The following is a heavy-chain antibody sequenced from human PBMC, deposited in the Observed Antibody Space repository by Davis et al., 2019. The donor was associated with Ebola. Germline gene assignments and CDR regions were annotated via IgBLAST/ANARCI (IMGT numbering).Heavy chain of an antibody. CDR2: ISYDGSNK. J-gene: IGHJ6*02. CDR3: ARGHSSSWPLYYYYGMDV. V-gene: IGHV3-30-3*01. CDR1: GFTFSSYA. D-gene: IGHD6-13*01. Sequence: GESLKISCAASGFTFSSYAMHWVRQAPGKGLEWVAVISYDGSNKYYADSVKGRFTISRDNSMNTLYLQMNSLRAEDTAVYYCARGHSSSWPLYYYYGMDVWGQGTTVTVSS.